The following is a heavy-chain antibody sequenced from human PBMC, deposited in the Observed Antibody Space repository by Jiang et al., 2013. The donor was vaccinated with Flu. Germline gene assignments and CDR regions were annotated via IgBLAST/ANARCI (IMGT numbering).Heavy chain of an antibody. CDR3: ARDLGWEPDAFDI. V-gene: IGHV4-31*01. Sequence: SGLVKPSQTLSLTCTVSGGSISSGGYYWSWIRQHPGKGLEWIGYIYYSGSTYYNPSLKSLVTISVDTSKNQFSLKLSSVTAADTAVYYCARDLGWEPDAFDIWGQGTMVTVSS. J-gene: IGHJ3*02. D-gene: IGHD1-26*01. CDR1: GGSISSGGYY. CDR2: IYYSGST.